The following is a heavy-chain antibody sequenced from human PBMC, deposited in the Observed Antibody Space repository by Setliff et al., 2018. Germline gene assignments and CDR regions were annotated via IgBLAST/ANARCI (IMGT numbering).Heavy chain of an antibody. CDR1: GYTFTSYG. CDR2: ISTNNGKT. Sequence: ASVKVSCKASGYTFTSYGISWVRQAPGQGLEWMGWISTNNGKTEYSQKFQGRVTMTTDTSTTTVYMELRSLRSDDTAVYYCARAGRFHYDTSGYYYDRDYYYYMDVWGKGTTVTVSS. D-gene: IGHD3-22*01. J-gene: IGHJ6*03. CDR3: ARAGRFHYDTSGYYYDRDYYYYMDV. V-gene: IGHV1-18*01.